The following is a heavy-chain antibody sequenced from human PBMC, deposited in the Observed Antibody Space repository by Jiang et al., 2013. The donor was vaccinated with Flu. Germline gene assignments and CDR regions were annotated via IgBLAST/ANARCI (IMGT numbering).Heavy chain of an antibody. J-gene: IGHJ6*02. Sequence: RLSCAASGFTFSSYAMSWVRQAPGKGLEWVSAISGSGGSTYYADSVKGRFTISRDNSKNTLYLQMNSLRAEDTAVYYCADTPGVVPAAIGYYYYYGMDVWGQGTTVTVSS. CDR3: ADTPGVVPAAIGYYYYYGMDV. CDR2: ISGSGGST. CDR1: GFTFSSYA. D-gene: IGHD2-2*02. V-gene: IGHV3-23*01.